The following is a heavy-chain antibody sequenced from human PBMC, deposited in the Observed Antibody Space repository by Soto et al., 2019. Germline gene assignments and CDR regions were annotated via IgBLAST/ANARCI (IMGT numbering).Heavy chain of an antibody. CDR3: ARGMAEEQIFYYFDY. CDR1: DASISSYY. V-gene: IGHV4-59*01. J-gene: IGHJ4*02. D-gene: IGHD3-9*01. Sequence: PSETLSLTCTVSDASISSYYWSWIRQPPGKGLECIGYISYSGSTKYNPSLKNRVTILRDTSKKQFYLKLRSVTAADTAVYYCARGMAEEQIFYYFDYWGQGALVTVSS. CDR2: ISYSGST.